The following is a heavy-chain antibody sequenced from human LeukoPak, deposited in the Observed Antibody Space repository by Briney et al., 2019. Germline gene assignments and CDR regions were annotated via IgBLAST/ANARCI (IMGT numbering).Heavy chain of an antibody. CDR3: ARDSYRALEY. CDR2: ISQDGGGK. Sequence: GGSLRLSCAASGFTFSNYWMNWVRQAAGKGLEWVAHISQDGGGKYYAGSVKGRFTIARDHTKNSLFLYAHSLRGEDTAVYYCARDSYRALEYWGQGALVTVSS. J-gene: IGHJ4*02. CDR1: GFTFSNYW. D-gene: IGHD1-14*01. V-gene: IGHV3-7*01.